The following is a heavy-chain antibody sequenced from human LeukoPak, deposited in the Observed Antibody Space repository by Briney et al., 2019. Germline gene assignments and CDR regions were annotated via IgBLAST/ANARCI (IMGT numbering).Heavy chain of an antibody. D-gene: IGHD3-22*01. CDR2: MSGGGDTS. V-gene: IGHV3-23*01. Sequence: GGSLRLSCASSGFGFRIYSMTWVRQAVGKALEWVSSMSGGGDTSYYADSVKGRFAVSRDYSKNTLYLQMDSLRAEDTAVYYCARDYDYDSSGYSSDWGQGTLVTVSS. J-gene: IGHJ4*02. CDR1: GFGFRIYS. CDR3: ARDYDYDSSGYSSD.